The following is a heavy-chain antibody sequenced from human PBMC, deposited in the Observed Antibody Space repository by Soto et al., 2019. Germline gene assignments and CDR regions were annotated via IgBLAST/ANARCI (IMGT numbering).Heavy chain of an antibody. CDR2: IYYIGST. CDR1: GGSISSGYYY. V-gene: IGHV4-30-4*01. D-gene: IGHD2-15*01. J-gene: IGHJ4*02. CDR3: ARGNVVVVKGLDY. Sequence: SETLSLTCTVSGGSISSGYYYWSWIRQPPGKGLEWIGYIYYIGSTYYNPSLKSRVTISVDTSKNQFSLKLSSVTAADTAVYYCARGNVVVVKGLDYCGQGTLVTVSS.